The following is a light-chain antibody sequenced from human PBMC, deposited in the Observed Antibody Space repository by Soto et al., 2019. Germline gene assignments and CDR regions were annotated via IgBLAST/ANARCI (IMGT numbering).Light chain of an antibody. V-gene: IGKV1-5*03. Sequence: DMQMTQSPSTLSASVGDTVSITWGASESISIWLAWYQQKPGKAPNLLINKASSLQSEVPSRFSGSGSGTEFTLTITSLQPDDFGVYYCQQYKSSSTFGQGTKVDI. CDR1: ESISIW. CDR2: KAS. J-gene: IGKJ1*01. CDR3: QQYKSSST.